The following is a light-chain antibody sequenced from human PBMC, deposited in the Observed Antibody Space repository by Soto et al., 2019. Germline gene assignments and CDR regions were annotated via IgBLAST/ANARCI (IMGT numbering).Light chain of an antibody. J-gene: IGLJ2*01. Sequence: QSALTQPASVSGFPGQSITISCTGTSSDVGIYNYVSWYQQHPGKAPKLMIYEVNTRPSGVSNRFSGSKSGNSASLTISGLQAEDEADYYCTSYTSSSALVVFGGGTQLTVL. CDR2: EVN. V-gene: IGLV2-14*01. CDR1: SSDVGIYNY. CDR3: TSYTSSSALVV.